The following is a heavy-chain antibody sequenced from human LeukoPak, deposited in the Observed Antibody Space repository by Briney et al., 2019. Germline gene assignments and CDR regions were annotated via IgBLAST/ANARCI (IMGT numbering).Heavy chain of an antibody. J-gene: IGHJ4*02. CDR2: INHSGST. V-gene: IGHV4-34*01. Sequence: PSETLSLTCAVYGGSFSGYYWSWIRQPPGKGLEWIGEINHSGSTNYNPSLKSRVTISVDTSKNQFSLKLSSVTAADTAVYYCARMYYYDSSGYYGDDYWGQGTLVTVSS. CDR1: GGSFSGYY. CDR3: ARMYYYDSSGYYGDDY. D-gene: IGHD3-22*01.